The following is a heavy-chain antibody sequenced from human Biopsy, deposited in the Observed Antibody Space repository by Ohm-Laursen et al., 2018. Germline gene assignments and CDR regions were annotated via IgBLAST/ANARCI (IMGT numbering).Heavy chain of an antibody. J-gene: IGHJ5*02. CDR2: IYTSGIT. V-gene: IGHV4-4*07. Sequence: GTLSLTCTVSGGSLSSYSWSWIRQPAGKGLEWIGQIYTSGITNYNPSLKSRVTMSVDTSKNKFSLRVSSVTAADTAVYYRARDRDRRGWFDPWGQGTLVTVSS. D-gene: IGHD1-14*01. CDR3: ARDRDRRGWFDP. CDR1: GGSLSSYS.